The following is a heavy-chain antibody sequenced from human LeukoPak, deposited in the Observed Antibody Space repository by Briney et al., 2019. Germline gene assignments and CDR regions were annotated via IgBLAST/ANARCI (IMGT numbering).Heavy chain of an antibody. Sequence: PGRSLRLSCAASGFTFDDYAMHWVRQAPGKGLEWVSGISWNSGSVCYADSVKGRFTISRDNAKNSLYLQMNSLRAEDTALYYCVIDIGGAVAGTFDYWGQGSMVT. CDR3: VIDIGGAVAGTFDY. CDR1: GFTFDDYA. V-gene: IGHV3-9*01. J-gene: IGHJ4*02. CDR2: ISWNSGSV. D-gene: IGHD6-19*01.